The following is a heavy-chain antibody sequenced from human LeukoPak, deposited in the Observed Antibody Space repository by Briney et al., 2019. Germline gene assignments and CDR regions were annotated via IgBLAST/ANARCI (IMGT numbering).Heavy chain of an antibody. CDR1: GFTLSTYN. D-gene: IGHD1-26*01. Sequence: PGGSLRLSCAASGFTLSTYNMKWVRQAPRKGLEWVSSISTSSSYIYYADSVKGRFTISRDNARNSLYLQMNSLRAEDTAVYYCARKGSYWAFDIWGQGTMVTVSS. V-gene: IGHV3-21*01. J-gene: IGHJ3*02. CDR2: ISTSSSYI. CDR3: ARKGSYWAFDI.